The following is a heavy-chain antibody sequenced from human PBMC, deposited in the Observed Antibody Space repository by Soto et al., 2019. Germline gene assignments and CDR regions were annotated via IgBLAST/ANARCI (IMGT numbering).Heavy chain of an antibody. J-gene: IGHJ4*02. CDR3: ARYNAASGTYYFDF. V-gene: IGHV4-4*02. CDR1: W. D-gene: IGHD6-13*01. CDR2: INHRGSA. Sequence: WFIWFRKPPGKGPEWIGEINHRGSANYNPSLKSRVTISVDISKSQFSLRLTSVTAADTAVYYSARYNAASGTYYFDFWGQAALVT.